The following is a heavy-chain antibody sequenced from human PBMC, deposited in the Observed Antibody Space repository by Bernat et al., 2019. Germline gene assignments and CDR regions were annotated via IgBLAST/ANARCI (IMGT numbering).Heavy chain of an antibody. CDR1: GFTFSSYA. V-gene: IGHV3-30*01. D-gene: IGHD4-17*01. CDR2: ISYDGSNK. CDR3: AAVTTFPFY. J-gene: IGHJ4*02. Sequence: QVQLVESGGGVVQPGRSLRLSCAASGFTFSSYAMHWVRQAPGKGLEWVAVISYDGSNKYYADSVKGRFTISRDNSKNTLYLQMNSLRAEDTAVYYCAAVTTFPFYWCQGTLVTVSS.